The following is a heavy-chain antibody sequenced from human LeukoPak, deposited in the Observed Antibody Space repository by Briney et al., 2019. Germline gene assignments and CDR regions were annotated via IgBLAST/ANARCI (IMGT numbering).Heavy chain of an antibody. Sequence: GGSLRLSCAASGFTFSSYEMNWVRQAPGKGLEWVSYISSSGSTIYYADSVKGRFTISRDNSKNMLYLQMNSLRAEDTAVYYCARGGDSLHYWGQGTLVTVSS. CDR3: ARGGDSLHY. CDR1: GFTFSSYE. D-gene: IGHD3-10*01. J-gene: IGHJ4*02. V-gene: IGHV3-48*03. CDR2: ISSSGSTI.